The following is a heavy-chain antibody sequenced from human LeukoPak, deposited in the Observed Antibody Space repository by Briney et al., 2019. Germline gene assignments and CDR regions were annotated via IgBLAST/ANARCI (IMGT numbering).Heavy chain of an antibody. CDR1: GFIVSSNY. CDR3: AKDRTTSGWYQYLDY. V-gene: IGHV3-23*01. J-gene: IGHJ4*02. CDR2: ISGSGGST. Sequence: GGSLRLSCAASGFIVSSNYMSWVRQAPGKGLEWVSAISGSGGSTYYADSVKGRFTISRDKSKNTLYLQMNSLRVEDTAIYYCAKDRTTSGWYQYLDYWGQGTLVTVSS. D-gene: IGHD6-19*01.